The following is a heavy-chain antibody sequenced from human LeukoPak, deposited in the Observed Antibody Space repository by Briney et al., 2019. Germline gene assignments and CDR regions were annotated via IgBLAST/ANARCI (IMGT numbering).Heavy chain of an antibody. Sequence: GGSLRLSCAASGFTFSSYAMSRVCQAPGKGLEWVSAISGSGGSTYYADSVKGRFTISRDNSKNTLYLQMNSLRAEDTAVYYCAKDTATHDYVWGSYRSGDAFDIWGQGTMVTVSS. CDR3: AKDTATHDYVWGSYRSGDAFDI. J-gene: IGHJ3*02. CDR1: GFTFSSYA. D-gene: IGHD3-16*02. CDR2: ISGSGGST. V-gene: IGHV3-23*01.